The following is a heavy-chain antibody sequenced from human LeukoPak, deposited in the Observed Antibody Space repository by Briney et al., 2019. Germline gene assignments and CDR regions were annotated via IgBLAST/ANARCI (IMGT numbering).Heavy chain of an antibody. CDR2: IYYSGST. CDR3: ARGSPGPAAFNWFDP. CDR1: SGSISSNNYY. D-gene: IGHD2-2*01. Sequence: SETLSLTCSVSSGSISSNNYYWGWIRQPPGKGLEWIGYIYYSGSTYYNPSLKSRVTISVDTSKNQFSLRLSSVTAADTAVYYCARGSPGPAAFNWFDPWGQGTLVTVSS. V-gene: IGHV4-39*01. J-gene: IGHJ5*02.